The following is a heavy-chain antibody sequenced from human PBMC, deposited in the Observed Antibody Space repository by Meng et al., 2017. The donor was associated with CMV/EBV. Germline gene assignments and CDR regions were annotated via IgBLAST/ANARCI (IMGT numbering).Heavy chain of an antibody. Sequence: GESLKNSCAASGFTFSSYAMSWVRQAPGKGLEWVSAISGSGGSTYYADSVKGRFTISRDNSKNTLYLQMNSLRAEDTAVYYCAKDPPYYYDSSGYRPFDYWGQGTLVTVSS. CDR1: GFTFSSYA. D-gene: IGHD3-22*01. CDR2: ISGSGGST. CDR3: AKDPPYYYDSSGYRPFDY. J-gene: IGHJ4*02. V-gene: IGHV3-23*01.